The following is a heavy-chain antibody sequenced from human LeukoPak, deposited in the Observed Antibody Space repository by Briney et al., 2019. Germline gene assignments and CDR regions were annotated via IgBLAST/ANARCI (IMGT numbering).Heavy chain of an antibody. D-gene: IGHD6-13*01. CDR1: GGSFSGYY. Sequence: SETLSLTCAVYGGSFSGYYWSWIRQPPGKGLEWIGEINHSGSTNYNPSLKSRVTISVDTSKNQFSLKLSSVTAADTAVYYCARDQSSSSWYGYFDYWGQGTLVTVSS. CDR2: INHSGST. V-gene: IGHV4-34*01. J-gene: IGHJ4*02. CDR3: ARDQSSSSWYGYFDY.